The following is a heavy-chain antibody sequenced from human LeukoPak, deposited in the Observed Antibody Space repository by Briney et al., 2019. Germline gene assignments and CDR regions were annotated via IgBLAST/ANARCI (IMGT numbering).Heavy chain of an antibody. J-gene: IGHJ4*02. V-gene: IGHV3-30*18. CDR2: ISYDGSNK. Sequence: QPGGSLRLSCAASGFTFSSYGMHWVRQAPGKGLEWVAVISYDGSNKYYADSVKGRFTISRDNSKNTLYLQMNSLRAEDTAIYYCAKSSRDGYNYFDYWGQGTLVTVSS. D-gene: IGHD5-24*01. CDR1: GFTFSSYG. CDR3: AKSSRDGYNYFDY.